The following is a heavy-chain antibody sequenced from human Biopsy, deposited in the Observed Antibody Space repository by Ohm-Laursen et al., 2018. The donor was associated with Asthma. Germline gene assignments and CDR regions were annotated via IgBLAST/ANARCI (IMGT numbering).Heavy chain of an antibody. D-gene: IGHD3-22*01. J-gene: IGHJ3*02. CDR1: GGSIKSSS. Sequence: SQTLSLTCSISGGSIKSSSWTWIRQPPGKGLEWIGYRGNTNYNPSLKSRVTISVDTSKNQVSLELRSVSSSDTAVYYCARLWDYYDSRAPGGDAFDIWGQGTMVSVSS. V-gene: IGHV4-59*01. CDR2: RGNT. CDR3: ARLWDYYDSRAPGGDAFDI.